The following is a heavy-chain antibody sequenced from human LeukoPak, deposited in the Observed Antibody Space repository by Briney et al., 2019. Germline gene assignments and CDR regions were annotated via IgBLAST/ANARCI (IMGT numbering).Heavy chain of an antibody. D-gene: IGHD4-17*01. Sequence: SETLSLTCTVSGVSISSYYWSWIRQPPGKGLEGIGYIYYSGSTNYNPSLKSRVTISVDTSKNQFSLKLSSVTAADTAVYYCARGFRSYGDYVIDYWGQGTLVTVSS. J-gene: IGHJ4*02. V-gene: IGHV4-59*01. CDR1: GVSISSYY. CDR2: IYYSGST. CDR3: ARGFRSYGDYVIDY.